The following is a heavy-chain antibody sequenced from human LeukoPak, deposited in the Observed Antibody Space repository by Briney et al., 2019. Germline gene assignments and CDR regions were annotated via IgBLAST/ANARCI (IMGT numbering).Heavy chain of an antibody. CDR1: GYTFTGYY. CDR2: INPNSGGT. V-gene: IGHV1-2*02. Sequence: ASVKVSCKASGYTFTGYYMHWVRQAPGQGLEWMGWINPNSGGTNYAQKFRGRVTMTRDTSISTAYMELSRLRSDDTAVYYCASLDSSGYQSFDYWGQGTLVTVSS. CDR3: ASLDSSGYQSFDY. J-gene: IGHJ4*02. D-gene: IGHD3-22*01.